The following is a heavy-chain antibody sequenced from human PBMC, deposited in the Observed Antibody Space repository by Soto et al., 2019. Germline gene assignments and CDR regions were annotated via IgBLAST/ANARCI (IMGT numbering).Heavy chain of an antibody. Sequence: TSETLSLTCDVSGESFGGYEWSWIRQSPGKGLEWIGDITHRGSTNYNPSLKSRVTLSVDTSKRQFSLKLSSVTAADTAVYYCARGGAHAKSGSGIYQFGYGLDFWGQGTTDPVSS. CDR1: GESFGGYE. CDR3: ARGGAHAKSGSGIYQFGYGLDF. J-gene: IGHJ6*02. V-gene: IGHV4-34*01. CDR2: ITHRGST. D-gene: IGHD1-26*01.